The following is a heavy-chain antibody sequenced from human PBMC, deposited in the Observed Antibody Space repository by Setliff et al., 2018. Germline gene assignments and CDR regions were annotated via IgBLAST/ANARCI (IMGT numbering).Heavy chain of an antibody. D-gene: IGHD6-13*01. Sequence: LSLTCTVSGGSISRSSYSWGWIRQPPGKGLEWIGSIYYSGSTYYNPSLKSRVTISVDTSKNQFSLKLSSVTAADTAVYYCARAAGYSSSWYHYYYGMDVWGQGTTVTVSS. J-gene: IGHJ6*02. CDR3: ARAAGYSSSWYHYYYGMDV. CDR2: IYYSGST. CDR1: GGSISRSSYS. V-gene: IGHV4-39*01.